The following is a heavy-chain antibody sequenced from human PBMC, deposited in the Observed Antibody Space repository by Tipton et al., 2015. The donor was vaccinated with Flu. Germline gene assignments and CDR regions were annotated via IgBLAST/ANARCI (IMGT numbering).Heavy chain of an antibody. V-gene: IGHV4-61*02. CDR3: ARDSGAYPLAFDP. Sequence: LRLSCSVSGIPMRSGIQSWSWIRQSAGKGLEWIGLTYTNGDTTYNPSLKSRVTISIETSKNQLSLTLTSVTAADTAVYYCARDSGAYPLAFDPWGRGTLVTVSS. CDR2: TYTNGDT. J-gene: IGHJ5*01. D-gene: IGHD2-15*01. CDR1: GIPMRSGIQS.